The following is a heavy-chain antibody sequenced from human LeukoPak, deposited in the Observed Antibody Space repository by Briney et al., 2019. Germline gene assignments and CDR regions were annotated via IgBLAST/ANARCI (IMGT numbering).Heavy chain of an antibody. D-gene: IGHD2-2*01. CDR1: GGSFSGYY. Sequence: PSETLPLTCAVYGGSFSGYYWSWIRQPPGKGLEWIGEINHSGSTNYNPSLKSRVTISVDTSKNQFSLKLSSVTAADTAVYYCARGHVIYCSSTSCYPYYFDYWGQGTLDTVSS. CDR3: ARGHVIYCSSTSCYPYYFDY. CDR2: INHSGST. V-gene: IGHV4-34*01. J-gene: IGHJ4*02.